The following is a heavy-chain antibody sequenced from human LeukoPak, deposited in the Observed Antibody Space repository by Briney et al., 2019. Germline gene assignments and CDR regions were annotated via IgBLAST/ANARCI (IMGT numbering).Heavy chain of an antibody. CDR1: GFTFSNGW. J-gene: IGHJ4*02. V-gene: IGHV3-15*01. Sequence: PGGSLRLSCAGSGFTFSNGWMNWVRQAPGKGLEWVGRIKSIVDGGTIDYAAPVRGRFTISRDDSKNTVCLQMNGLKTEDTAVYYCTTGGYYFDYWGQGTLVTVSS. CDR3: TTGGYYFDY. CDR2: IKSIVDGGTI.